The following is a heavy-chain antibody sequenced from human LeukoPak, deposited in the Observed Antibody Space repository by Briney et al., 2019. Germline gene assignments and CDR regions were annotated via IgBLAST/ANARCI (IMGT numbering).Heavy chain of an antibody. CDR1: GFTFSSYS. V-gene: IGHV3-21*01. J-gene: IGHJ4*02. CDR2: ISSSSSYI. D-gene: IGHD6-19*01. Sequence: GGSLRLSCAASGFTFSSYSRNWVRQAPGKGLEWVSSISSSSSYIYYADSERRRFTLSRDNAKNSLYLQMNSLRAEDTAVYYCARDLGDSSGWYFDYWGQGTLVTVSS. CDR3: ARDLGDSSGWYFDY.